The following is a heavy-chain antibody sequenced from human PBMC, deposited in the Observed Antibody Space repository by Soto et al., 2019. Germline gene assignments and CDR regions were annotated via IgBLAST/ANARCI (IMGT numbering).Heavy chain of an antibody. J-gene: IGHJ4*02. Sequence: QVQLQQWGAGLLKPSETLSLTCAVYGGSFSGYYWSWIRQPPGKGLEWIGEINHSGSTNYNPSLKSRVTISVDTPKNQFSLKLSSVTAAATAVYYCASQFHYYGSGSKVASNRRVDYWGQGTLVTVSS. CDR2: INHSGST. CDR1: GGSFSGYY. CDR3: ASQFHYYGSGSKVASNRRVDY. D-gene: IGHD3-10*01. V-gene: IGHV4-34*01.